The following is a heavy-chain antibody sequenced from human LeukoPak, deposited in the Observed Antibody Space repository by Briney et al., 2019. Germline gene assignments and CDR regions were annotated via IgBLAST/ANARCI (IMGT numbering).Heavy chain of an antibody. Sequence: SETLSLTCTVSGGSISSYYWGWIRQPPGKGLEWIGNIYYSGSTYYNPSLESRVTISVDTSKNQFSLKLSSVTAADTAVYYRATSGYSSGWYLRGTLYFDYWSQETLVTVSS. CDR2: IYYSGST. D-gene: IGHD6-19*01. J-gene: IGHJ4*02. CDR1: GGSISSYY. V-gene: IGHV4-39*01. CDR3: ATSGYSSGWYLRGTLYFDY.